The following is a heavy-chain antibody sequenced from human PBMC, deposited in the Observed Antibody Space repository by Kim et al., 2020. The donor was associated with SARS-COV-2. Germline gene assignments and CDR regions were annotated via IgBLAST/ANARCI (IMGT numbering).Heavy chain of an antibody. CDR1: GFTFSSSA. D-gene: IGHD6-13*01. J-gene: IGHJ4*02. CDR2: ISGSGDST. Sequence: GGSLRLSCAASGFTFSSSAMSWVRQAPGKGLEWVSSISGSGDSTYYADSVKGRFTISRDNSKNTLYLQMNSLRADDTAVYYCAKEGLSRSWDLCYWGQGTLVTVSS. CDR3: AKEGLSRSWDLCY. V-gene: IGHV3-23*01.